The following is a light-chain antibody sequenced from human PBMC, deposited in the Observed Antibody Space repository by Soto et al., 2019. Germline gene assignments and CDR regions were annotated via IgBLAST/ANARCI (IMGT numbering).Light chain of an antibody. Sequence: QSALTQPPSASGSPGQSVTVSCTGTSTDVGGYNSVSWYQQHPGKAPKLIIYEVDKRPSGVPDRFSGSKSGNTASLTVFGLQYDDEADYFCSSYAGSDIVLFGGGTKLTVL. V-gene: IGLV2-8*01. CDR1: STDVGGYNS. CDR2: EVD. J-gene: IGLJ2*01. CDR3: SSYAGSDIVL.